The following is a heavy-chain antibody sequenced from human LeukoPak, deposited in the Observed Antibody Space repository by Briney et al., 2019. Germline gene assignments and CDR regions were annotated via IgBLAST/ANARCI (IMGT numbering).Heavy chain of an antibody. CDR1: GGSISSYY. J-gene: IGHJ4*02. V-gene: IGHV4-59*01. CDR3: ARDMGPRGGNYFDY. CDR2: IYYSGST. Sequence: PSETLSLTCAVSGGSISSYYWSWIRQPPGKGLEWIGYIYYSGSTNYNPSLKSRVTISVDTSKNQFSLKLSSVTAADTAVYYCARDMGPRGGNYFDYWGQGTLVTVSS. D-gene: IGHD3-10*01.